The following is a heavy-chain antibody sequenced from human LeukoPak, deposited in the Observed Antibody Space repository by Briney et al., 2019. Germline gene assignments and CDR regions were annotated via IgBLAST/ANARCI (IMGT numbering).Heavy chain of an antibody. D-gene: IGHD4-17*01. CDR3: AKSTTVTTNCFDP. Sequence: GGSLRLSCAASGFTFSSYAMHWVRQAPGKGLEWVAVISYDGSNKYYADSVKGRFTISRDNAKKSLFLQMNSLRAEDTAVYYCAKSTTVTTNCFDPWGQGTLVTVSS. CDR2: ISYDGSNK. J-gene: IGHJ5*02. CDR1: GFTFSSYA. V-gene: IGHV3-30*04.